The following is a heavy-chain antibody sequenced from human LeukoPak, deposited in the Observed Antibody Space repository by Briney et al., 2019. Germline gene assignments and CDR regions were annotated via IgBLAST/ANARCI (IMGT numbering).Heavy chain of an antibody. Sequence: SETLSLTCTVSGGSISSGGNYWSWIRQHPGKGLEWIGYIYYSGSTYYNPSLKSRVTISVDTSKNQFSLKLSSVTAADTAVYYCASSLWSGYKAGFDYWGQGTLVTVSS. V-gene: IGHV4-31*03. J-gene: IGHJ4*02. CDR1: GGSISSGGNY. CDR3: ASSLWSGYKAGFDY. CDR2: IYYSGST. D-gene: IGHD3-3*01.